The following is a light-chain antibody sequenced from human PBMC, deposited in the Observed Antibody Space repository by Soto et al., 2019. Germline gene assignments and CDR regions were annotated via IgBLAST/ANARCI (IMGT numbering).Light chain of an antibody. CDR3: CSYAGSFLWV. V-gene: IGLV2-11*01. Sequence: QSALTQPRSVSGSPGQSVTVSCTATSSDVGNYKYVSWYQQHPGKAPKLMIYDVNKRPSGVPDRFSGSKSGNTASLTISGLQAEDEGDYYCCSYAGSFLWVFGGGTKLTVL. CDR1: SSDVGNYKY. CDR2: DVN. J-gene: IGLJ3*02.